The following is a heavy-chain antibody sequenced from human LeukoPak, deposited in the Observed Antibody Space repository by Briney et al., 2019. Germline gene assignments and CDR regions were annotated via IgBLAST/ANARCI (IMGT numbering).Heavy chain of an antibody. CDR1: GGTFSSYT. CDR3: ARGYDSSGYWDYPFDY. D-gene: IGHD3-22*01. V-gene: IGHV1-69*13. Sequence: SVKVSCKASGGTFSSYTISWVRQAPGQGLEWMGGIIPIFGTANYAQKFQGRVTITADESTSTAYMELSSLRSEDTAVYYCARGYDSSGYWDYPFDYWGQGTLVTVSS. CDR2: IIPIFGTA. J-gene: IGHJ4*02.